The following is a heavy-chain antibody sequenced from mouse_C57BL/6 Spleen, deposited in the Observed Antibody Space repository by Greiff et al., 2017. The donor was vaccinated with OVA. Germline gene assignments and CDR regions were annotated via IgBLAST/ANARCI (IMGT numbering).Heavy chain of an antibody. Sequence: EVHLVESGGGLVKPGGSLKLSCAASGFTFSDYGMHWVRQAPETGLEWVAYISSGSSTIYSADTVKGRFTISRDNAKNTLFLQMTSLRSEDTAMYYCARSYYYGSRPWFAYWGQGTLVTVSA. CDR1: GFTFSDYG. J-gene: IGHJ3*01. CDR2: ISSGSSTI. V-gene: IGHV5-17*01. D-gene: IGHD1-1*01. CDR3: ARSYYYGSRPWFAY.